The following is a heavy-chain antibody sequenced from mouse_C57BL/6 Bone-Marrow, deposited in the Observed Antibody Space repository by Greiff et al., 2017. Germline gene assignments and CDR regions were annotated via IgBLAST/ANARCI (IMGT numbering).Heavy chain of an antibody. Sequence: QVHVKQSGAELAKPGASVKLSCKASGYTFTSYWMHWVKQRPGQGLEWIGYINPSSGYTKYNQKFKDKATLTADKSSSTAYMQLSSLTYEDSAVYDCARLYDGYYWCAYWGQGTLVTVSA. CDR1: GYTFTSYW. D-gene: IGHD2-3*01. CDR3: ARLYDGYYWCAY. J-gene: IGHJ3*01. CDR2: INPSSGYT. V-gene: IGHV1-7*01.